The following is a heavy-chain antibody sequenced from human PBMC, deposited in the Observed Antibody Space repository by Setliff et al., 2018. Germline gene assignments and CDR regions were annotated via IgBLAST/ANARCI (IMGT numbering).Heavy chain of an antibody. D-gene: IGHD3-22*01. CDR3: AADYYDSSGYGY. Sequence: SETLSLTCTVYGGSFSGYYWSWIRQPPGKGLEWIGEIYHSGSTNYNPSLKSRVTISVDKSKNQFSLKLSSVTAADTAVYYCAADYYDSSGYGYWGQGTLVTVSS. CDR1: GGSFSGYY. CDR2: IYHSGST. V-gene: IGHV4-34*01. J-gene: IGHJ4*02.